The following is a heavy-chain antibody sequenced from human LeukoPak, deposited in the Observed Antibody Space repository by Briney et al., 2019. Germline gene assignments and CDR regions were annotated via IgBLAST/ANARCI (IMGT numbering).Heavy chain of an antibody. CDR3: ARDGGYYPYYYYGMDV. J-gene: IGHJ6*02. Sequence: GGSLRLSCAASGFTFSSYGMHWVRQAPGKGLEWVAVIWYDGSNKYYADSVKGRFTISRDNSKNSLYLQMNSLRAEDTAVYYCARDGGYYPYYYYGMDVGGQGTTVTVSS. CDR2: IWYDGSNK. V-gene: IGHV3-33*01. CDR1: GFTFSSYG. D-gene: IGHD3-22*01.